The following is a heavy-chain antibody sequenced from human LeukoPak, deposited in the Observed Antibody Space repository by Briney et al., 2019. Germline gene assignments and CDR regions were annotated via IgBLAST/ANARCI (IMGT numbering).Heavy chain of an antibody. D-gene: IGHD1-26*01. CDR3: ASLPSVGATTGVDY. CDR1: GYSISSGYY. J-gene: IGHJ4*02. CDR2: IYHSGST. Sequence: PSETLSLTCAVSGYSISSGYYWGWIRQPPGKGLEWIGSIYHSGSTYYNPSLKSRVTISVDTSKNQFSLKLSSVTAADTAVYYCASLPSVGATTGVDYWGQGTLVTVSS. V-gene: IGHV4-38-2*01.